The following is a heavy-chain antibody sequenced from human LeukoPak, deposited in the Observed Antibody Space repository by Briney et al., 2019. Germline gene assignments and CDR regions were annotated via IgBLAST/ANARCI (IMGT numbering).Heavy chain of an antibody. CDR2: IYYSGST. CDR1: GGSISSYY. V-gene: IGHV4-59*01. D-gene: IGHD3-10*01. CDR3: ARAKYYYGSGSYGYFDY. J-gene: IGHJ4*02. Sequence: SETLSLTCTVSGGSISSYYWSWIRQPPGKRLEWIGYIYYSGSTNYNPSLESRVTISVDTSKNQFSLKLSSVTAADTAVYYCARAKYYYGSGSYGYFDYWGQGTLVTVSS.